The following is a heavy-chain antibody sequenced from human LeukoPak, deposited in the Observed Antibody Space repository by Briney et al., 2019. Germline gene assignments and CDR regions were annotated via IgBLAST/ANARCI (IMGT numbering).Heavy chain of an antibody. Sequence: SETLSLTCTVSGDSISSYYWSWIRQPAGKRLEWIGRINTSGSTNYIPSLKSRVTMSVDTPKNQFSLKLTSVTAADTAVYYCARDSGGYFDRNHFGYWGQGTLVTVSS. D-gene: IGHD3-9*01. CDR2: INTSGST. CDR1: GDSISSYY. CDR3: ARDSGGYFDRNHFGY. V-gene: IGHV4-4*07. J-gene: IGHJ4*02.